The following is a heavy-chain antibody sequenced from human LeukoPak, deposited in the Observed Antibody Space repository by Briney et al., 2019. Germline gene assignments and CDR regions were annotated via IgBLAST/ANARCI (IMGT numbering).Heavy chain of an antibody. D-gene: IGHD4-17*01. V-gene: IGHV3-30*02. CDR1: GFTFSSYG. Sequence: GGSLRLSCAASGFTFSSYGMHWVRQAPGKGLEWVAFIRYDGSNKYYADSVKGRFTISRDNSKNTLYLQMNSLRAEDMAVYYCARVNGDYVRYWYFDLWGRGTLVAVSS. CDR3: ARVNGDYVRYWYFDL. CDR2: IRYDGSNK. J-gene: IGHJ2*01.